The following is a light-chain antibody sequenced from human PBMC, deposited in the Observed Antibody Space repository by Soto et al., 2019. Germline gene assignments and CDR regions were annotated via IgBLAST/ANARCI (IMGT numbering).Light chain of an antibody. Sequence: QSVLTQPRSVSGSPGQSVTISCTGTSSDVGGYNYVSWYQQHPGKAPKLMIYDVSKRPSGVPDRFSGSKSGNTASLTISGLDAEDADDYYCCSDAGSYTVVFGGGTKVTVL. CDR3: CSDAGSYTVV. CDR2: DVS. V-gene: IGLV2-11*01. J-gene: IGLJ2*01. CDR1: SSDVGGYNY.